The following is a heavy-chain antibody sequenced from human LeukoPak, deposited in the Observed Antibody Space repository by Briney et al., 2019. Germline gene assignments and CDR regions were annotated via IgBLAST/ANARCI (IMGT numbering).Heavy chain of an antibody. CDR3: ARRRSGMDV. CDR1: GYTFSNYW. V-gene: IGHV5-51*01. J-gene: IGHJ6*02. CDR2: IYPSDSDT. Sequence: GESLKISYKGSGYTFSNYWIGWVRQMPGKGLEWMGIIYPSDSDTRYNPTFQGQVTISADKSISTAYPQWSSLRASDSAMYYCARRRSGMDVWGQGTTVTVSS.